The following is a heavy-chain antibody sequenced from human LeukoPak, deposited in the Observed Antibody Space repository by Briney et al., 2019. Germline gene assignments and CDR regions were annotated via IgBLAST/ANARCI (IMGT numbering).Heavy chain of an antibody. Sequence: SVKVSCKASGGTFSSYAISWVRQAPGQGLEWMGGIIPIFGTANYAQKFRGRVTITADKSTSTAYMELSSLRSEDTAVYYCASKRVVVAATRGYYFDYWGQGTLVTVSS. J-gene: IGHJ4*02. CDR3: ASKRVVVAATRGYYFDY. CDR1: GGTFSSYA. CDR2: IIPIFGTA. V-gene: IGHV1-69*06. D-gene: IGHD2-15*01.